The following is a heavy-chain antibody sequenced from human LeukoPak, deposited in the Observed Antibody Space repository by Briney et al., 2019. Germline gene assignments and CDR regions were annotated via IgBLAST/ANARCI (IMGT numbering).Heavy chain of an antibody. Sequence: SLKVSCKASGGNFSSYAISWVRQAPGQGLEWMGGIIPIFGTANYAQKFQGRVTITTDESTSTAYMALSSLRSEVRARYYCARDRLEKSSSSVNAFDIWGQGTMVTVSS. J-gene: IGHJ3*02. V-gene: IGHV1-69*05. CDR2: IIPIFGTA. CDR3: ARDRLEKSSSSVNAFDI. CDR1: GGNFSSYA. D-gene: IGHD6-6*01.